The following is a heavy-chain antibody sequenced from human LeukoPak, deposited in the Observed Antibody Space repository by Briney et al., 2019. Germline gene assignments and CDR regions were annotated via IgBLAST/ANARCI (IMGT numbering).Heavy chain of an antibody. D-gene: IGHD2-15*01. CDR1: GFSFCDYT. V-gene: IGHV3-43*01. Sequence: GGSLRLSCAASGFSFCDYTLHWVRQAPGEGLEWVSLITRDGGGTSYADSVKGRFTISRDTSRSSLSLQMDSLRTEDTAFYYCATERSRYFDYWGQGTLVTVSS. CDR3: ATERSRYFDY. CDR2: ITRDGGGT. J-gene: IGHJ4*02.